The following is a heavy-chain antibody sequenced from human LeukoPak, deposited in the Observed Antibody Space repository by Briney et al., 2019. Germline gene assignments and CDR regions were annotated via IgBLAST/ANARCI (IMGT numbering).Heavy chain of an antibody. CDR3: ARVPDYGDYYDY. D-gene: IGHD4-17*01. Sequence: GGSLRLSCAASGFIFNSYAMHWVRQAPGKGLEWVVVISFDGSNKYYADSVKGRFTISRDNSKSTQYLQMYSLRAEDTAMYYCARVPDYGDYYDYWGQGTLVTVSS. CDR1: GFIFNSYA. J-gene: IGHJ4*02. V-gene: IGHV3-30-3*01. CDR2: ISFDGSNK.